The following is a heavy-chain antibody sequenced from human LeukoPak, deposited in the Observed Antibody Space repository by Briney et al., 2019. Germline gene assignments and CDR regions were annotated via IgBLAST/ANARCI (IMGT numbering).Heavy chain of an antibody. J-gene: IGHJ5*02. V-gene: IGHV3-23*01. D-gene: IGHD6-13*01. CDR2: ISASTDST. CDR3: AKPIAAAGTSVPFDP. CDR1: GFTIRSYA. Sequence: QPGGSLRLSCAVSGFTIRSYAMNWVRQAPGKGLEWVSTISASTDSTYYTDSVKGRFTISRDNFRNMLHLEMNSLRAEDTAVYYCAKPIAAAGTSVPFDPWGQGTLVTVSS.